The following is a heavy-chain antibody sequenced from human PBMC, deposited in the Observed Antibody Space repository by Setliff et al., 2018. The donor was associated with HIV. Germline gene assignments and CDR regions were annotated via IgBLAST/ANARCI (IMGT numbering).Heavy chain of an antibody. V-gene: IGHV1-69*10. CDR1: GGTFSSYG. CDR2: IIPILGIA. Sequence: ASVKVSCKASGGTFSSYGINWVRQAPGQGLEWMGGIIPILGIANYAQKIQGRVTINADKSTSTAYMELSRLRSEDTAVYYCARDQAYYYDNSAYYPDAFDLWGQGTMVTVS. J-gene: IGHJ3*01. CDR3: ARDQAYYYDNSAYYPDAFDL. D-gene: IGHD3-22*01.